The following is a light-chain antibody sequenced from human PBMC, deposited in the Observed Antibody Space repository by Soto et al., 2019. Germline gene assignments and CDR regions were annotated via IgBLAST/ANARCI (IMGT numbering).Light chain of an antibody. J-gene: IGLJ1*01. CDR2: RND. CDR3: QSYDSSLSGYV. CDR1: SSSIGSNT. Sequence: QSVLTQPPSASGTPGQRVSISYSGSSSSIGSNTVNWDQQFPGTAPKLLIYRNDQRPSGVPDRFSGSKSDTSASLAISGLQSQDEADYYCQSYDSSLSGYVFGAGTKLTVL. V-gene: IGLV1-44*01.